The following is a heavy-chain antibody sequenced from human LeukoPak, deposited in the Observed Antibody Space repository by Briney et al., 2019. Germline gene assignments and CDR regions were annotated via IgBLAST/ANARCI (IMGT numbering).Heavy chain of an antibody. D-gene: IGHD6-19*01. J-gene: IGHJ6*02. V-gene: IGHV3-43*02. Sequence: PGGSLRLSCAASGFTFDDYAMHWVRQAPGKGLEWVSLISGAGGSTYYADSVKGRFTISRDNSKNSLYLQMNSLRTEDTALYYCAKDVGSGWYVPRYYYYGMDVWGQGTTVTVSS. CDR3: AKDVGSGWYVPRYYYYGMDV. CDR2: ISGAGGST. CDR1: GFTFDDYA.